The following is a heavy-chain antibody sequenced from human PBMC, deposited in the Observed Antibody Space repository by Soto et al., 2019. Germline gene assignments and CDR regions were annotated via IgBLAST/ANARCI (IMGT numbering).Heavy chain of an antibody. CDR1: GYTFTSYS. Sequence: SCKASGYTFTSYSIHWVRQAPGKGLEWVSHISGSSSTIYYTDSVKGRFTVSRDNAKNSLYLQMNSLRDEDTAVYFCAKTSLRVYYYGMDVWGQGTTVTVSS. J-gene: IGHJ6*02. CDR3: AKTSLRVYYYGMDV. V-gene: IGHV3-48*02. CDR2: ISGSSSTI.